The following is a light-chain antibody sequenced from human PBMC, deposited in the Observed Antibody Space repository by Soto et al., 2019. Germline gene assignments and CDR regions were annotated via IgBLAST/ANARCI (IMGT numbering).Light chain of an antibody. CDR2: DAS. V-gene: IGKV1-13*02. CDR1: QGISSA. J-gene: IGKJ1*01. CDR3: QQVNSYSQGT. Sequence: AIQLTQSPSSLSASVGDRVTITCRASQGISSALAWYQQKPGKAPKLLIYDASSLESGVPSRFSCSGSGTDFTLNISRQQPENFATYYCQQVNSYSQGTCGQGTKVEIK.